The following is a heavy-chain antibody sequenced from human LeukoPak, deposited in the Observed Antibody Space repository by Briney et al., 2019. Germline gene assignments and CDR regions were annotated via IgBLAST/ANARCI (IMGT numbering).Heavy chain of an antibody. V-gene: IGHV4-31*03. CDR1: GGSISSGGYY. CDR3: ARYLIVAAAFDY. CDR2: IYYSGST. J-gene: IGHJ4*02. Sequence: KPSQTLSVTCTVSGGSISSGGYYWSWIRQHPGKGLEWIGYIYYSGSTYYNPSLKSRVTISVDTSKNQFTLKLSSVTAADTAVYYCARYLIVAAAFDYWGQGTLVTVSS. D-gene: IGHD2-15*01.